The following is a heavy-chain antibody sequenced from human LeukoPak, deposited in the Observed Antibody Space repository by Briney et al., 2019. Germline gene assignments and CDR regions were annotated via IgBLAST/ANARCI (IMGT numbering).Heavy chain of an antibody. D-gene: IGHD3-16*01. J-gene: IGHJ6*02. CDR1: GFTFSSYA. V-gene: IGHV3-21*01. CDR2: ISSSSSYI. Sequence: SGGSLRLSCAASGFTFSSYAMNWVRQAPGKGLEWVSSISSSSSYIYYADSVKGRFTISRDNAKNSLYLQMNSLRAEDTVVYYCARVLFLGGYYYGMDVWGQGTTVTVSS. CDR3: ARVLFLGGYYYGMDV.